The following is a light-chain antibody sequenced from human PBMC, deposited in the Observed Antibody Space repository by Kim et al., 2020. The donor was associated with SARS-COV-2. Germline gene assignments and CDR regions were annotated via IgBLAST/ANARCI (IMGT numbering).Light chain of an antibody. Sequence: ELTQPPSASGTPGQRVTISCSGSSSNIGSNYVYWYQQLPGTAPKLLIYRNNQRPSGVPDRFSGSKSGTSASLAISGLRSEDEADYCCAAWDDSLSGYVFGTGTKVTVL. J-gene: IGLJ1*01. CDR3: AAWDDSLSGYV. V-gene: IGLV1-47*01. CDR2: RNN. CDR1: SSNIGSNY.